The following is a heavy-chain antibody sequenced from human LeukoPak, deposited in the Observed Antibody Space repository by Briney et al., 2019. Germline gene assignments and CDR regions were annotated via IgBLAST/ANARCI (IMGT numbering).Heavy chain of an antibody. V-gene: IGHV7-4-1*02. D-gene: IGHD3-16*02. Sequence: ASVKVSCKASGYTFTSYAMNWVRQAPGEGLEWMGWINTNTGNPTYAQGFTGRFVFSLDTSVSTAYLQISSLKAEDTAVYFCARAFQSLGGLSLPDYWGQGTLLTVSS. CDR2: INTNTGNP. CDR1: GYTFTSYA. CDR3: ARAFQSLGGLSLPDY. J-gene: IGHJ4*02.